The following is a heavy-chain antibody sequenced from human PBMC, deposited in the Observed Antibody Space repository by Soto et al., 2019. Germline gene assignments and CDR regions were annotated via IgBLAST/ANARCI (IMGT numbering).Heavy chain of an antibody. CDR1: GFTFSSYA. V-gene: IGHV3-23*01. CDR2: ISGSGGST. D-gene: IGHD7-27*01. J-gene: IGHJ4*02. CDR3: AKDRAEWGSSAY. Sequence: EVQMLESGGGLVQPGESLRLSCAASGFTFSSYAMSWVRQAPGKGLKWVSTISGSGGSTYYAESVKGRFTISRDNSKNTLYLQMNSLRAEDTAVYYCAKDRAEWGSSAYWCQGILVTVSS.